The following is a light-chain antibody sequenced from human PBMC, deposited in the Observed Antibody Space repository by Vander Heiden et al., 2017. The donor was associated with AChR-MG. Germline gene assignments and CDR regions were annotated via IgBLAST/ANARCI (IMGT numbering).Light chain of an antibody. V-gene: IGLV2-14*03. CDR1: TGAVGGNNY. CDR2: DVS. J-gene: IGLJ3*02. CDR3: SSDTSSSAWV. Sequence: QSALTQPASVSGSPGQSITIPCTGTTGAVGGNNYVSWYQQHPGKAPKLMIYDVSKRPSGVSNRFSGSKSGNTASLTISGLQAEDEADYYCSSDTSSSAWVFGGGTKLTVL.